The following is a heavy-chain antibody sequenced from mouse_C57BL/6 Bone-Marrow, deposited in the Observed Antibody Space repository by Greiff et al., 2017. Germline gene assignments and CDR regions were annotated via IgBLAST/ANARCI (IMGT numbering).Heavy chain of an antibody. CDR3: ARLEFDGSSGDWYFDV. CDR2: IYPRDGST. J-gene: IGHJ1*03. D-gene: IGHD1-1*01. V-gene: IGHV1-85*01. CDR1: GYTFTSYD. Sequence: VQLVESGPELVKPGASVKLSCKASGYTFTSYDINWVKQRPGQGLEWIGWIYPRDGSTKYNEKFKGKATLTVDTSSRTAYMELHSLTSEDSAVYFCARLEFDGSSGDWYFDVWGTATTVTVSS.